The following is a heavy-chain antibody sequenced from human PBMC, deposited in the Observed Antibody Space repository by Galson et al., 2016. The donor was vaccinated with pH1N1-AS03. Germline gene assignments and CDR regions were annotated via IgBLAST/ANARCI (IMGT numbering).Heavy chain of an antibody. D-gene: IGHD3-10*01. CDR3: LAYGSGTQAYFDY. CDR1: GYTFTRYY. CDR2: IDPSGGGT. J-gene: IGHJ4*02. V-gene: IGHV1-46*01. Sequence: SVKVSCKASGYTFTRYYVHWVRQAPGEGLEWMGVIDPSGGGTTYAQKFQDRVTMTRDTSTSSAHMELSSLRFDATAVYYCLAYGSGTQAYFDYWGQGTPVAVSS.